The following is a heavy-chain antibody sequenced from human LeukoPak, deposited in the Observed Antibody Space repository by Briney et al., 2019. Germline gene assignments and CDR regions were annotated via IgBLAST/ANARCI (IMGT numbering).Heavy chain of an antibody. CDR2: IWYDGSNK. D-gene: IGHD6-19*01. CDR1: GFTFSSYG. Sequence: PGGSLRLSCAASGFTFSSYGMHWVRQAPGKGLEWVAVIWYDGSNKYYADSVKGRFTISRDQSENTVYLQMNALRAEDSAVYYCVRLGSGWSFDYWGQGALVTVSS. J-gene: IGHJ4*02. V-gene: IGHV3-33*01. CDR3: VRLGSGWSFDY.